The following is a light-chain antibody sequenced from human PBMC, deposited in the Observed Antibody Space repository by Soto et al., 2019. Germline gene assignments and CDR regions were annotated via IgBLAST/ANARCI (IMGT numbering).Light chain of an antibody. V-gene: IGKV3-20*01. CDR1: QSVSSSY. CDR2: GAS. J-gene: IGKJ1*01. CDR3: QQYGSSPET. Sequence: EIGLTQSPGTLSLSPGVRATLSCRASQSVSSSYLAWYQQKPGQAPRLLIYGASSRATGIPDRFSGSGSGTDVTLTISRLEPEDFAVYYCQQYGSSPETFGQGTKVEIK.